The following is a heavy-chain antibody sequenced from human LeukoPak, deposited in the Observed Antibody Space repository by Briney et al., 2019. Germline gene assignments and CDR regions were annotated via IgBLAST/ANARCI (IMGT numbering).Heavy chain of an antibody. CDR3: ASGVFRHGLQVDY. Sequence: SQTRSLTCSVSFGCNSSRAYHWTWFLQHPWKRLECIGHIYYTGRTYYSPSPKSRVTISLDTVKIQFSLNLSSLTAADTAVYYCASGVFRHGLQVDYWGQGTLVAVSS. CDR1: FGCNSSRAYH. V-gene: IGHV4-31*03. D-gene: IGHD6-6*01. J-gene: IGHJ4*02. CDR2: IYYTGRT.